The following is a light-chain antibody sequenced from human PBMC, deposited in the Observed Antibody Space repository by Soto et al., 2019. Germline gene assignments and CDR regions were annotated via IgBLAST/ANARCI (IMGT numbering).Light chain of an antibody. CDR1: QDIRNY. CDR3: QQYDNLSIT. V-gene: IGKV1-33*01. Sequence: DIQMTQSPSSLSASVGYRVTITCQWGQDIRNYLNRYQQKPGKAPKLLIYDASNLETGVPSRFSGSRSGTDFTFTISSLQPEDIATYYCQQYDNLSITFGQGTRLEIK. CDR2: DAS. J-gene: IGKJ5*01.